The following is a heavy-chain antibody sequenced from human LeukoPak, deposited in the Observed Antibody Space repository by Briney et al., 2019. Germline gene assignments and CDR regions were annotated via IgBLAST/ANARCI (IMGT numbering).Heavy chain of an antibody. Sequence: GGSLRLSCEASGFTFSDPYMSWIRQAPGKGLECLSYISGSGTDINYADSVRGRFTISRDNAKNLLYLQMNSLRAEDTAVYYCAKCSRYDSSGYYYVLDYWGQGTLVTVSS. D-gene: IGHD3-22*01. CDR1: GFTFSDPY. CDR2: ISGSGTDI. V-gene: IGHV3-11*01. J-gene: IGHJ4*02. CDR3: AKCSRYDSSGYYYVLDY.